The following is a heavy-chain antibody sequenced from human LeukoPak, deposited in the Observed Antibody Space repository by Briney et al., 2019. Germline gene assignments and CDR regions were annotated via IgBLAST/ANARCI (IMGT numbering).Heavy chain of an antibody. D-gene: IGHD1-26*01. J-gene: IGHJ4*02. V-gene: IGHV4-39*07. CDR2: IYYSGST. CDR1: GGSISSSSYY. Sequence: SETLSLTCTVSGGSISSSSYYWGWIRQPPGKGLEWIGSIYYSGSTYYNPFLKSRVTISVDTSKNQFSLKLSSVTAADTAVYYCARVSSGSYSFGYWGQGTLVTVSS. CDR3: ARVSSGSYSFGY.